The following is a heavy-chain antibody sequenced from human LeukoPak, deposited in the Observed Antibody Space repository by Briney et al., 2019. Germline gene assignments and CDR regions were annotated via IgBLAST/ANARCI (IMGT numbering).Heavy chain of an antibody. Sequence: PGGSLRLSCAASGFTFSSYAMHWVRQAPGKGLEWVAVISYDGSNKYYADSVKGRFTISRDNSKSTLYLQMSSLRAEDTAVYYCATPKTDGYWGQGTLVTVSS. CDR2: ISYDGSNK. D-gene: IGHD5-24*01. V-gene: IGHV3-30*04. CDR1: GFTFSSYA. CDR3: ATPKTDGY. J-gene: IGHJ4*02.